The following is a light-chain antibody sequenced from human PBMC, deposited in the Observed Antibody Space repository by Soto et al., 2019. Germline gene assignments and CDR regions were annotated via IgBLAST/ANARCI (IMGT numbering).Light chain of an antibody. J-gene: IGLJ2*01. Sequence: QSVLTQPPSVSGTPGQTVSISCSGRSSNIGSNYVYWYQQLPGTAPRLLMYRADQRPSGVPDRFSGSKSGTSASLAIGGLRSEDEADYYCAAWDDTLRGLVFGGGTKLTVL. V-gene: IGLV1-47*01. CDR2: RAD. CDR3: AAWDDTLRGLV. CDR1: SSNIGSNY.